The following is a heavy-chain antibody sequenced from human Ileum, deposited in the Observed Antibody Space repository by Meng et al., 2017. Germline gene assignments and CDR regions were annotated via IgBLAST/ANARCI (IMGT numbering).Heavy chain of an antibody. CDR2: AGT. V-gene: IGHV4-61*08. CDR3: ARDHWGSLDY. CDR1: GGSVSTSDYQ. Sequence: QGHLTESGPGLVRPSETLSLICTVAGGSVSTSDYQWGWIRQPPGKGLEWIGYAGTNYNPSLKSRVTISVDTSKRQFSLKLTSVTAADTAVYYCARDHWGSLDYWGQGILVTVSS. J-gene: IGHJ4*02. D-gene: IGHD7-27*01.